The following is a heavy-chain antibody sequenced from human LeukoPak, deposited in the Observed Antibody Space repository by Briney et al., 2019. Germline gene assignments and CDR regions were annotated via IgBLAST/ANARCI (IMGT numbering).Heavy chain of an antibody. J-gene: IGHJ4*02. CDR1: GGSISSGGYY. Sequence: SQTLSLTCTVSGGSISSGGYYWSWIRQHPGKGLEWIGYIYYSGSTYYNPSLKSRVTISVDTSKSQFSLKLTSVSAADTAVYYCARRSDYSGSGGYYYFDYWGQGILVTVSS. CDR2: IYYSGST. CDR3: ARRSDYSGSGGYYYFDY. D-gene: IGHD3-10*01. V-gene: IGHV4-31*03.